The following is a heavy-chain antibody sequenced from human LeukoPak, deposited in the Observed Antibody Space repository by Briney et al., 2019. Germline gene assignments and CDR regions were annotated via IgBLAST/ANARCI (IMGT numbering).Heavy chain of an antibody. CDR1: GFTFGSYG. D-gene: IGHD5-12*01. Sequence: PGGSLRLSCAASGFTFGSYGMHWVRRAPGKGLQWVAVISYDGRNRYYADSVKGRFTISRDDSKNTVYLQMNSLRAEDTALYYCAKGGVATVDYFDYWGQGTLVTVSS. CDR2: ISYDGRNR. CDR3: AKGGVATVDYFDY. J-gene: IGHJ4*02. V-gene: IGHV3-30*18.